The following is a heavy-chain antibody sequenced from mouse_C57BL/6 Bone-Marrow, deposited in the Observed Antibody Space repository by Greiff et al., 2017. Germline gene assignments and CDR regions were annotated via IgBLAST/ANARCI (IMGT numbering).Heavy chain of an antibody. J-gene: IGHJ4*01. CDR1: GYSITSDY. Sequence: EVMLVESGPGLAKPSQTLSLTCSVTGYSITSDYWNWIRKFPGNKLEYMGYISYSGSTYFNPSLKSRISITRDTSKNQYYQQLNCVTTDDTATYYCARFYDYDYYAMDYWGQGTPVTVSA. V-gene: IGHV3-8*01. CDR2: ISYSGST. CDR3: ARFYDYDYYAMDY. D-gene: IGHD2-4*01.